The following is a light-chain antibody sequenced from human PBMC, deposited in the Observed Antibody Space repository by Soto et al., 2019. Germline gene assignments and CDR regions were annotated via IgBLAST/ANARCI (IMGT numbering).Light chain of an antibody. V-gene: IGKV3-20*01. J-gene: IGKJ5*01. CDR2: DAF. Sequence: DIVLTQSPGPLSLSPGESATLSCMSSRSLDSGQLAWYQQKVGRAPRLLIHDAFMRATGIPDRFSGSGSGTDCTLTIARLEPEDFAVYYCQQYGDSPRTLGQGTRLEIK. CDR3: QQYGDSPRT. CDR1: RSLDSGQ.